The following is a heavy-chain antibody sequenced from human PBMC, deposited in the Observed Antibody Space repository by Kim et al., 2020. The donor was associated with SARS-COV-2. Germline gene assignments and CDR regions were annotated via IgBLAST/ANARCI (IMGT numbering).Heavy chain of an antibody. CDR1: GFPFSTYG. J-gene: IGHJ6*01. Sequence: GGSLRLSCAASGFPFSTYGMHWVRQAPGKGLEWVALMTYDGSKKVYGDSVKGRFTISRDSSKNILYLEMNSLTAEDTAVYYCAKDFLELRTHDYYFYGM. CDR3: AKDFLELRTHDYYFYGM. V-gene: IGHV3-30*18. D-gene: IGHD1-7*01. CDR2: MTYDGSKK.